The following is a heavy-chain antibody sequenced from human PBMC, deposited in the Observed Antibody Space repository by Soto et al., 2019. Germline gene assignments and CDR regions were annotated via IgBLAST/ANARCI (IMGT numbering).Heavy chain of an antibody. J-gene: IGHJ2*01. CDR3: ASITANDYTASGYYLPNYWYLAP. CDR1: GFPFSRPW. V-gene: IGHV3-7*01. Sequence: EVQLVESGGGLVQPGGSLRLSCAASGFPFSRPWMSWVRQAPGKGLEWVAYIKQDGSEKYYVDSVKVRFAISRDNAKNSLYLQMDIVRHEDTTVNYCASITANDYTASGYYLPNYWYLAPWGRGNMVTV. CDR2: IKQDGSEK. D-gene: IGHD3-22*01.